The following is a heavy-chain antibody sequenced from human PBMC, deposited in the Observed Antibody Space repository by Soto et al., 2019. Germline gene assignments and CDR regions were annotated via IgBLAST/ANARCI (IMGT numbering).Heavy chain of an antibody. V-gene: IGHV2-70*04. CDR2: IDWGDDK. D-gene: IGHD1-1*01. CDR1: GFSLSTSGMR. Sequence: SGPTLVNPTQTLTLTCTFSGFSLSTSGMRVSWIRQPPGKALQWLARIDWGDDKFYTTALRTRLTISKDTSKNQVVLTMTNMDPVDTATYYCAKTGTDGSGFDPWGQGTLGTVSS. CDR3: AKTGTDGSGFDP. J-gene: IGHJ5*02.